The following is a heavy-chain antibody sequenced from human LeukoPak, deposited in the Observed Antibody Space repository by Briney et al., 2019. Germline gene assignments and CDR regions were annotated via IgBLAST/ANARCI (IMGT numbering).Heavy chain of an antibody. V-gene: IGHV4-59*01. Sequence: SETLSLTCTVSGGSISSYYWSWIRQPPGKGLEWIGYIYYSGSTNYNPSLKSRVPISVDTSKNQFSLKLSSVTAADTAVYYCARGPRRFYDSSGYYQHNWFDPWGQGTLVTVSS. CDR2: IYYSGST. J-gene: IGHJ5*02. CDR1: GGSISSYY. CDR3: ARGPRRFYDSSGYYQHNWFDP. D-gene: IGHD3-22*01.